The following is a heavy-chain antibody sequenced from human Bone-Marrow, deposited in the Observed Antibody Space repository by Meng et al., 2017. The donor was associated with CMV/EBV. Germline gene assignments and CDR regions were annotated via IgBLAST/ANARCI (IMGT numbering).Heavy chain of an antibody. CDR2: INHSGST. D-gene: IGHD3-10*01. J-gene: IGHJ4*02. CDR1: GGSFSGYY. CDR3: ARGRNYPY. Sequence: SQTLSLTCAVYGGSFSGYYWSWIRQPPGKGLEWIGEINHSGSTNYNPSLKSRVTISVDTSKNQFSLKLSSVTAADTAVYYCARGRNYPYWAQGTLVTVSS. V-gene: IGHV4-34*01.